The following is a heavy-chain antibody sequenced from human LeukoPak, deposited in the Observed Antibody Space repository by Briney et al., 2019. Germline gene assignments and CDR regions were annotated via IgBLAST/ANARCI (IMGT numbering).Heavy chain of an antibody. CDR3: ARDHFRFGELPHDY. D-gene: IGHD3-10*01. Sequence: GASAKVSCKASGGTSSSYAISWVRQAPGQGLEWMGRIIPILGIANYAQKFQGRVTITADKSTSTAYMELSSLRSEDTAVYYCARDHFRFGELPHDYWGQGTLVTVSS. J-gene: IGHJ4*02. V-gene: IGHV1-69*04. CDR1: GGTSSSYA. CDR2: IIPILGIA.